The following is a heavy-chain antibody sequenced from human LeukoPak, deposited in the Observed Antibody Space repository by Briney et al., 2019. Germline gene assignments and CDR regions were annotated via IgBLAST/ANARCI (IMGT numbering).Heavy chain of an antibody. V-gene: IGHV3-23*01. J-gene: IGHJ3*02. CDR3: ARVCGGDCRNDAFDI. D-gene: IGHD2-21*02. Sequence: PGGSLRLSRAASGFTFSSYAMSWVRQAPGKGLEWVSAISGSGGSTYYADSVKGRFTISRDNSKNTLYLQMNSLRAEDTAVYYCARVCGGDCRNDAFDIWGQGTMVTVSS. CDR2: ISGSGGST. CDR1: GFTFSSYA.